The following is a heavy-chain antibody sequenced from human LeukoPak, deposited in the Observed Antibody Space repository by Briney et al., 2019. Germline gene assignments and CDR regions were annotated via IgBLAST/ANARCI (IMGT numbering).Heavy chain of an antibody. D-gene: IGHD6-19*01. V-gene: IGHV1-46*03. CDR2: INPSGGST. CDR3: AREEGVVAGTFDF. J-gene: IGHJ4*02. Sequence: ASVKVSCKASGYTFTSYYIHWVRQAPGQGLEWMGIINPSGGSTSYAQKFQGRLTMSRDTSTSTAYMELSSLRSEDTAVYYCAREEGVVAGTFDFWGQGTLVTVSS. CDR1: GYTFTSYY.